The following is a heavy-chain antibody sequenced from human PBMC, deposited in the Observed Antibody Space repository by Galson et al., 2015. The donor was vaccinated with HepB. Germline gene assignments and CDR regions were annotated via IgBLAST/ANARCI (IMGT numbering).Heavy chain of an antibody. V-gene: IGHV3-30-3*01. CDR3: ARNLDCGGGSCDGRDG. J-gene: IGHJ4*02. CDR2: ISYDGSNK. CDR1: GFTFSSYA. Sequence: SLRLSCAASGFTFSSYAMHWVRQAPGKGLEWVAVISYDGSNKYYADSVKGRFTISRDNSKNTLYLQMNSLRAEDTAGYYCARNLDCGGGSCDGRDGWGRGAVVTGSS. D-gene: IGHD2-15*01.